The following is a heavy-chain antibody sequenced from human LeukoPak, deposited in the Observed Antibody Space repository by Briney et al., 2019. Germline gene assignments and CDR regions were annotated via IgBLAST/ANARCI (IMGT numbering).Heavy chain of an antibody. CDR1: GYTFTSYG. D-gene: IGHD6-13*01. J-gene: IGHJ6*02. CDR3: ARVPRAYSSSWYGMDV. Sequence: GASVKVSCKASGYTFTSYGISWVRQAPGQGLEWMGWISAYNGNTNYAQKLQGRVTMTTDTSTSTAYIELRSLRSDDTAVYYCARVPRAYSSSWYGMDVWGQGTLVTVSS. CDR2: ISAYNGNT. V-gene: IGHV1-18*01.